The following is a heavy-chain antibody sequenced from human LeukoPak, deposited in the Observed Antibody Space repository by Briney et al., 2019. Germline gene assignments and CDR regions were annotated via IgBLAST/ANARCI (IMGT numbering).Heavy chain of an antibody. J-gene: IGHJ4*02. V-gene: IGHV3-21*01. CDR3: ARDREWFGPYYFDY. CDR1: GFTFSSYS. Sequence: GGSLRLSCAASGFTFSSYSMNWVRQAPGKGLEWVSSISSSSSYIYYADSVKGRFTISRDNAKNSLYLQMNGLRAEDTAVYYCARDREWFGPYYFDYWGQGTLVTVSS. D-gene: IGHD3-10*01. CDR2: ISSSSSYI.